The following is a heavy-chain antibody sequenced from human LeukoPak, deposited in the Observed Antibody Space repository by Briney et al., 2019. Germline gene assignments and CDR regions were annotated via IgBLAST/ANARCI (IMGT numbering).Heavy chain of an antibody. J-gene: IGHJ4*02. Sequence: GGSLRLSCAASGFTFSSSWMSWLRQAPGKGLEWVADIKEDGSAKYYVDSVKGRFTISRDNATNSLYLQMNSLRVEDTSVYYCARDPDHGAVDYWGQGTLVTVSS. D-gene: IGHD3-16*01. CDR2: IKEDGSAK. V-gene: IGHV3-7*01. CDR1: GFTFSSSW. CDR3: ARDPDHGAVDY.